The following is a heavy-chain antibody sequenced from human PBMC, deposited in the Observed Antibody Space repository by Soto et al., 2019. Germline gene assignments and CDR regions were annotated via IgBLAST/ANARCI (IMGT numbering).Heavy chain of an antibody. D-gene: IGHD3-16*02. V-gene: IGHV3-30*18. CDR3: AKALGELSPESYDY. CDR2: ISYDGSEK. Sequence: QVQLVESGGGVVQPGRSLRLSCAASGFTFSYYGMHWVRQAPGKGLEWVAVISYDGSEKYYADSVRGRFTISRDNSKNTVNLQMNSLRSDDTAVYYCAKALGELSPESYDYWGQGTLITVSS. CDR1: GFTFSYYG. J-gene: IGHJ4*02.